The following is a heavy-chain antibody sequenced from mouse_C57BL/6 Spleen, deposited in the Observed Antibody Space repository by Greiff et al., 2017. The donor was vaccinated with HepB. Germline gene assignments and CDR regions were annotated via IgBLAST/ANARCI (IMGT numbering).Heavy chain of an antibody. CDR2: IYPGNSDT. CDR1: GYTFTSYW. J-gene: IGHJ3*01. CDR3: SPFYYDYDGGFAY. V-gene: IGHV1-5*01. Sequence: VQLQQSGTVLARPGASVKMSCKTSGYTFTSYWMHWVKQRPGQGLEWIGAIYPGNSDTSYNQKFKGKAKLTAVTSASTAYMELSSLTNEDSAVYYCSPFYYDYDGGFAYWGQGTLVTVSA. D-gene: IGHD2-4*01.